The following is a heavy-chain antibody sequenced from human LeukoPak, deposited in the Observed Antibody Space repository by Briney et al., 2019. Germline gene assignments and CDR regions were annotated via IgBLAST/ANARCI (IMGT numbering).Heavy chain of an antibody. V-gene: IGHV4-34*01. D-gene: IGHD6-19*01. CDR2: INHSGST. CDR1: GGSFSGYY. CDR3: ARSKRAVAGVDY. Sequence: PSETLSLTCAVYGGSFSGYYWSWIRQPPGKGLEWIGEINHSGSTNYNPSLKSRVTISVDTSKNQFSLKLSSVTAADTAVYYCARSKRAVAGVDYWGQGTLVTVSS. J-gene: IGHJ4*02.